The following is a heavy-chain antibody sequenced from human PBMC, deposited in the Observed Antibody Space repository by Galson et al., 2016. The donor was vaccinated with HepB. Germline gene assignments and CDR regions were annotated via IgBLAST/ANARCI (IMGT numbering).Heavy chain of an antibody. CDR1: GYTFTNYY. CDR3: ARDLYSSSSGQEGMDI. Sequence: SVKVSCKASGYTFTNYYIHWVRQAPGQGLEWVGDINPSGTSTRYAQTFQGRVTVSRDTSTSTVYMERSCLRSEDTAVYYCARDLYSSSSGQEGMDIRGQGTAVTVAS. CDR2: INPSGTST. D-gene: IGHD6-6*01. V-gene: IGHV1-46*01. J-gene: IGHJ6*02.